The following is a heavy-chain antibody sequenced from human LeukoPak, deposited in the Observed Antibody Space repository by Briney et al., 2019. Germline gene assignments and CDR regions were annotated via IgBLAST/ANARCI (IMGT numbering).Heavy chain of an antibody. CDR3: ARGAPGSYCSGGSCPYFDY. CDR1: GYTFTSYD. CDR2: VNPNSGHT. V-gene: IGHV1-8*01. Sequence: ASVKVSCKASGYTFTSYDINWVRQATGRGLQWMGWVNPNSGHTGYAQTFQGRVTMTRNTSITTAYMELSSLTSEDTAVYYCARGAPGSYCSGGSCPYFDYWGQGTLVSVSS. J-gene: IGHJ4*02. D-gene: IGHD2-15*01.